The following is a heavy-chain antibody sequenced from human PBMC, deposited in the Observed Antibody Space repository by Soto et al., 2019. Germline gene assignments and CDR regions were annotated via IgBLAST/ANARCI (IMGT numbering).Heavy chain of an antibody. Sequence: SETLSLTCTVSGGSINSGGYSWTWIRQPPGKGLEWIGFIYHTGTTYYNPSLKSRVTISVDKSKNTLYLQMNSLRAEDTAVYYCARRLLGATVTYFDYWGQGTLVTVSS. CDR3: ARRLLGATVTYFDY. J-gene: IGHJ4*01. CDR2: IYHTGTT. D-gene: IGHD1-26*01. V-gene: IGHV4-30-2*01. CDR1: GGSINSGGYS.